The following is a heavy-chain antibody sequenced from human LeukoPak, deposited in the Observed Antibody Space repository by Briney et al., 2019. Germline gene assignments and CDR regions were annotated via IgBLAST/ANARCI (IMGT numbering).Heavy chain of an antibody. CDR3: ARETCSGGSCFQFDF. J-gene: IGHJ4*02. D-gene: IGHD2-15*01. CDR2: IYYSGST. V-gene: IGHV4-59*01. CDR1: GDSISNYY. Sequence: PSETLSLTCTVPGDSISNYYWSWIRQSPGKGLEWIGYIYYSGSTNYNPFLKSRVTISVDTSKNQFSLKLSSVTAADTAVYYCARETCSGGSCFQFDFWGQGTLVTVPS.